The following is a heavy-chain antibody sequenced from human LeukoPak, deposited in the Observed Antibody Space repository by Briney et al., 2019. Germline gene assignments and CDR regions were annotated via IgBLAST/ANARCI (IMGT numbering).Heavy chain of an antibody. CDR1: GGSFSGYY. V-gene: IGHV4-34*01. CDR3: ARVFSSSWNLDY. Sequence: SETLSLTCAVYGGSFSGYYWSWIRQPPGKGLELIGEINHSGSTNYNPSLKSRVTISVDTSKNQFSLKLSSVTAADTAVYYCARVFSSSWNLDYWGQGTLVTVSS. D-gene: IGHD6-13*01. J-gene: IGHJ4*02. CDR2: INHSGST.